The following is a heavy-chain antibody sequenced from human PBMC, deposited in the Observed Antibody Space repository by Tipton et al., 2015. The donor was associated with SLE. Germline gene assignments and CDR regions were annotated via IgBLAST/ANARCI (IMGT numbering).Heavy chain of an antibody. Sequence: TLSLTCSVSGGSISSGSYYWSWIRQPAGKGLEWIGRIYSRGSTNSNLSLKSRVTISADTSTTHFSLMLSSVTAADTAVYYCAREGAEKVRTSYYYYMDVWGKGTTVTISS. CDR3: AREGAEKVRTSYYYYMDV. D-gene: IGHD3-10*01. CDR1: GGSISSGSYY. V-gene: IGHV4-61*02. J-gene: IGHJ6*03. CDR2: IYSRGST.